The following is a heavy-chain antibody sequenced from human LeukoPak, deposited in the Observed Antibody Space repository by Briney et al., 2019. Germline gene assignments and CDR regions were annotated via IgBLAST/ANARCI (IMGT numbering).Heavy chain of an antibody. Sequence: ASLRVSSTAAVYTFTAYYMHWVRQAPRQGLEWIGGSNPNSGGTSYAQKFPGRVTMTRDTSISTAYMALSRLRSDDTAVYYCAPSGTYRSTDYYFDCGGQGTLVTVS. CDR3: APSGTYRSTDYYFDC. V-gene: IGHV1-2*02. J-gene: IGHJ4*02. CDR1: VYTFTAYY. D-gene: IGHD1-26*01. CDR2: SNPNSGGT.